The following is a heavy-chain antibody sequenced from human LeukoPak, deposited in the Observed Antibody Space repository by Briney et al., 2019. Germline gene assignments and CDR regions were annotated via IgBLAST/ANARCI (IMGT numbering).Heavy chain of an antibody. V-gene: IGHV1-8*01. D-gene: IGHD3-3*01. Sequence: ASVKVSCKASGYTFTSYDINWVRQATGQGLEWMGWMNPNSGTTGYAQKFQGRVTMTRNTSISTAYMELGSLRSEDTAVYYCARLHYDFWSGPNWFDPWGQGTLVTVSS. CDR1: GYTFTSYD. CDR2: MNPNSGTT. CDR3: ARLHYDFWSGPNWFDP. J-gene: IGHJ5*02.